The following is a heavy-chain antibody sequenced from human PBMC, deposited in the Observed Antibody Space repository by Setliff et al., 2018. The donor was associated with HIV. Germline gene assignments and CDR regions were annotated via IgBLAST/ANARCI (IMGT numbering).Heavy chain of an antibody. V-gene: IGHV1-3*01. D-gene: IGHD3-3*01. CDR2: INAGNGNT. J-gene: IGHJ5*02. Sequence: ASVKVSCKASGYTFTSYAMHWVRQAPGQRLEWMGWINAGNGNTKYSQKFQGRVTITRDTSASTAYMQIVGLTSEDTAIYYCARVIGDDFWSGTSNWFDPWGQGTVVTVSS. CDR1: GYTFTSYA. CDR3: ARVIGDDFWSGTSNWFDP.